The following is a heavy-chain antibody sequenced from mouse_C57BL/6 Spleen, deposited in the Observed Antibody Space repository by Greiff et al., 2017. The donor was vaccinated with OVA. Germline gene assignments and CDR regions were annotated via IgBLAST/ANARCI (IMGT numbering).Heavy chain of an antibody. J-gene: IGHJ1*03. CDR2: INPETGGT. Sequence: VQLQQSGAELVRPGASVTLSCKASGYTFTDYEMHWVKQTPVHGLEWIGAINPETGGTAYNQKFKGKAILTADKSSSTAYMELRSLTSEDSAVYYCTGYYSNYSLSWYFDVWGTGTTGTVSS. V-gene: IGHV1-15*01. CDR1: GYTFTDYE. D-gene: IGHD2-5*01. CDR3: TGYYSNYSLSWYFDV.